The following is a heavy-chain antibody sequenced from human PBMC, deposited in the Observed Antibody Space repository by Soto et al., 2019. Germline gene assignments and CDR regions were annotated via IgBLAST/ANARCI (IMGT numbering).Heavy chain of an antibody. D-gene: IGHD6-13*01. Sequence: GASVKVSCKASGYTFTSYGISYVRQAPGQGLEWMGWISAYNGNTNYAQKLQGRVTMTTDTSTSTAYMELRSLRSDDTAVYYCAKDREQLVSRGYFQHWGQGTLVTVSS. J-gene: IGHJ1*01. CDR2: ISAYNGNT. CDR1: GYTFTSYG. V-gene: IGHV1-18*04. CDR3: AKDREQLVSRGYFQH.